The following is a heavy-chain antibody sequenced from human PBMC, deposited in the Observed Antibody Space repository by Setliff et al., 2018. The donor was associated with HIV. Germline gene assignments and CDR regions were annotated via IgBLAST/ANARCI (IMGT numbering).Heavy chain of an antibody. V-gene: IGHV4-4*08. CDR3: AGAGTHIRWQVEDSFHI. D-gene: IGHD2-2*01. Sequence: PSETLSLTCTVSGASISGYYWSWIRQTPGKGLEWIGSIHGDGTTNHNPSLKSRVTISLDTPRNHFSLNLHSVTAADTAVYYCAGAGTHIRWQVEDSFHIWGEGTMGTVS. CDR1: GASISGYY. CDR2: IHGDGTT. J-gene: IGHJ3*02.